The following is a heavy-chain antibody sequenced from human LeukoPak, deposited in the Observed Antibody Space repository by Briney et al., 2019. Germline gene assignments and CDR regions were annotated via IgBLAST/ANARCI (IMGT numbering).Heavy chain of an antibody. Sequence: GESLKISFKGSGYSFTSYWIGWVRQMPGKGLEWMGIIYPGDSDTRYSPSFQGQVTISADKSISTAYLQWSSLKASDTAMYYCARQGPYGSGSSSQPFDYWGQGTLVTVSS. D-gene: IGHD3-10*01. J-gene: IGHJ4*02. V-gene: IGHV5-51*01. CDR1: GYSFTSYW. CDR2: IYPGDSDT. CDR3: ARQGPYGSGSSSQPFDY.